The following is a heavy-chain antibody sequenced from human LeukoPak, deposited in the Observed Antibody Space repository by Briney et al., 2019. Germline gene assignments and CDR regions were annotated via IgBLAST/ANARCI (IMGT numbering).Heavy chain of an antibody. CDR1: GGSISSSSYY. Sequence: PSETLSLTCTVSGGSISSSSYYWGWIRQPPGKGLEWMGSIYYSGSTYYNPSLKSRVTISVDTSKNQFSLKLSSVTAADTAVYYCARGGGGCTNGVCYRGHYYYYYMDVWGKGTTVTVSS. CDR3: ARGGGGCTNGVCYRGHYYYYYMDV. D-gene: IGHD2-8*01. V-gene: IGHV4-39*07. CDR2: IYYSGST. J-gene: IGHJ6*03.